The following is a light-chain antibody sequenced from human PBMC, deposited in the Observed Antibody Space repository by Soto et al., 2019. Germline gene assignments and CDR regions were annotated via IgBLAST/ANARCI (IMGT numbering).Light chain of an antibody. CDR3: SSYTGTDNSVI. CDR1: SSDIGGHNF. Sequence: QSVLTQPPSASGSPGQSITISCTGTSSDIGGHNFVSWYQLHPDTAPRLLIFEVNKRPSGVPNRFSASKSGITASLTVSGLQPEDEAAYFCSSYTGTDNSVIFGGGTQLTVL. CDR2: EVN. J-gene: IGLJ2*01. V-gene: IGLV2-8*01.